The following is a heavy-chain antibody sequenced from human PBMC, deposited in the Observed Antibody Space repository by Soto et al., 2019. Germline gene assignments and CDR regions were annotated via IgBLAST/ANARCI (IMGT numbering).Heavy chain of an antibody. V-gene: IGHV4-34*01. CDR2: TNHSGST. D-gene: IGHD2-8*02. Sequence: QVQLQQWGAGLLKPSETLSLTCAVYGGSFSGYSWTWIRQPPGTGLEWIGETNHSGSTNFNPSLKSRVTISVDTSKNQFSLKLTSVTAADTAVYYCARDKITGLFDYWGQGTLVTVSS. CDR3: ARDKITGLFDY. J-gene: IGHJ4*02. CDR1: GGSFSGYS.